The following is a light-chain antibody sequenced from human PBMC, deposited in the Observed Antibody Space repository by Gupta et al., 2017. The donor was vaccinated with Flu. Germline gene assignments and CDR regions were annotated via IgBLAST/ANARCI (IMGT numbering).Light chain of an antibody. CDR2: EDS. J-gene: IGLJ2*01. CDR3: SSYSSTTIFHIV. V-gene: IGLV2-14*01. Sequence: VGTYEYVSWYQQHPGKAPMLMIYEDSLRLSCVSERFAGSKSGNTASLTISCLQGDDEADYYCSSYSSTTIFHIVFGGGTKLTV. CDR1: VGTYEY.